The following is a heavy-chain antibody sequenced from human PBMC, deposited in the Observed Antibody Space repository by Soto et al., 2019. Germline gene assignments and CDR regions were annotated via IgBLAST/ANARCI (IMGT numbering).Heavy chain of an antibody. Sequence: QVQLVQSGAEVEKPGASVKVSCKASGYTFTNYAVHWVRQAPGQRLEWMGWINAGNGNTRYSQKFQGRVTITRDTSARTAYMELSSLRSEDTAVYYCVREPRYCSGGSCSIMGDAFDIWGQGTMVTVSS. CDR2: INAGNGNT. V-gene: IGHV1-3*01. CDR1: GYTFTNYA. J-gene: IGHJ3*02. D-gene: IGHD2-15*01. CDR3: VREPRYCSGGSCSIMGDAFDI.